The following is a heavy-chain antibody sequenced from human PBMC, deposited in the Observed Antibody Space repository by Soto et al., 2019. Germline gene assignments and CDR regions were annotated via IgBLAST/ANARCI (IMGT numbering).Heavy chain of an antibody. CDR2: IIPIFGTA. D-gene: IGHD3-10*01. V-gene: IGHV1-69*13. Sequence: SVKVSCKASGGTFSSYAISWVRQAPGQGLEWMGGIIPIFGTANYAQKFQGRVTITADESTSTAYMELSSLRSEDTAVYYCARPYYGSGSYCNPHYYYGMDVWGQGTTVAVSS. CDR3: ARPYYGSGSYCNPHYYYGMDV. J-gene: IGHJ6*02. CDR1: GGTFSSYA.